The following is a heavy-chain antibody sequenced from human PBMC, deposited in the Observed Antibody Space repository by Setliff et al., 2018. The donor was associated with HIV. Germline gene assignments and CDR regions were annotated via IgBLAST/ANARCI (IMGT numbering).Heavy chain of an antibody. V-gene: IGHV1-69*06. CDR3: ARSGYFDSSAEF. CDR1: GGTFGGSSA. Sequence: SVKVSCKTSGGTFGGSSAINWVRQAPGQGLEWMGRVVPVFNTVNYAQLFQDRITISADKSTSTAYVELSNLRSNDTAVYYCARSGYFDSSAEFWGQGTLVTVSS. D-gene: IGHD3-9*01. CDR2: VVPVFNTV. J-gene: IGHJ4*02.